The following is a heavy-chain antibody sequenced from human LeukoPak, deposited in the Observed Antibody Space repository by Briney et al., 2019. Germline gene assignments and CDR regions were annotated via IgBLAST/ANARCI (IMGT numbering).Heavy chain of an antibody. CDR3: ARPHSGSYYDYDY. Sequence: SETLSLTCAVYGGSFSGYYWSWIRQPPGKGLEWIGEINHSGSTNYNPSLKSRVTISVDTSKNQFSLKLSSVTAADTAAYYCARPHSGSYYDYDYWGQGTLVTVSS. J-gene: IGHJ4*02. D-gene: IGHD1-26*01. CDR1: GGSFSGYY. V-gene: IGHV4-34*01. CDR2: INHSGST.